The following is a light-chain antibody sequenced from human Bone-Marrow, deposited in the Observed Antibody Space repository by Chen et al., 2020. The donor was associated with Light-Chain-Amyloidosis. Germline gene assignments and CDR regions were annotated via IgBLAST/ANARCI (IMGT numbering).Light chain of an antibody. CDR3: QSADSSGTYEVI. V-gene: IGLV3-25*03. CDR2: RET. J-gene: IGLJ2*01. Sequence: SYELTQPPSVSVSPGQTARITCSGDDLPTKYAYWYQEKPGQAPGLVIHRETERPSGIYERFSGSNTGTTDTLTISGVQAEDEADYHCQSADSSGTYEVIFGGGTKLPGL. CDR1: DLPTKY.